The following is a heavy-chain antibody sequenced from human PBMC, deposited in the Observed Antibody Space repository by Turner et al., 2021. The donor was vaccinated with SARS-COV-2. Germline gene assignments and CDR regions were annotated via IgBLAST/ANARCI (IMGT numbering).Heavy chain of an antibody. D-gene: IGHD6-19*01. J-gene: IGHJ4*02. Sequence: QVQLVESGGGVVQPGRSLRLSCAASGFTFSRYGMHWVRQAPGKGLEWVAVIWYDGSNKYYADSVKGRFTISRDNSKNTLYLQMNSLRAEDTAVYYCAKAGFGYSSGWGYFDYWGQGTQVTVSS. CDR3: AKAGFGYSSGWGYFDY. CDR2: IWYDGSNK. CDR1: GFTFSRYG. V-gene: IGHV3-33*06.